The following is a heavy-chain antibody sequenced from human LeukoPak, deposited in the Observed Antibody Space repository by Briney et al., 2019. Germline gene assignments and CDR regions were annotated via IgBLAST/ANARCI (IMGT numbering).Heavy chain of an antibody. Sequence: ASVKVSCKASGYTSTSYAMNWVRQAPGQGLEWMGWINTNTGNPTYAQGFTGRFVFSLDTSVSTAYLQICSLKAEDTAVYYCARGFTMVRGVLTNHYYYYGMDVWGKGTTVTVSS. V-gene: IGHV7-4-1*01. CDR2: INTNTGNP. CDR3: ARGFTMVRGVLTNHYYYYGMDV. D-gene: IGHD3-10*01. J-gene: IGHJ6*04. CDR1: GYTSTSYA.